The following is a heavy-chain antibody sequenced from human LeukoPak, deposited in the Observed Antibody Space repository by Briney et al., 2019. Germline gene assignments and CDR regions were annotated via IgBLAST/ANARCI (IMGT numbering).Heavy chain of an antibody. Sequence: GRSLRLSCAASGFTFSSYGMHWVRQAPGKGLEWVAVIWYDGSNKYYADSVKGRFTISRDNSKNTLYLQMNSLRAEDTAVYYCARDGQLAIPGDHHDYWGQGTLVTVSS. CDR1: GFTFSSYG. CDR3: ARDGQLAIPGDHHDY. J-gene: IGHJ4*02. V-gene: IGHV3-33*01. D-gene: IGHD2-2*02. CDR2: IWYDGSNK.